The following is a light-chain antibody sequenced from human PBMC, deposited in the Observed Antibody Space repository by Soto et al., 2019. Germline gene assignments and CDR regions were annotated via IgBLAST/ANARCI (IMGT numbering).Light chain of an antibody. V-gene: IGLV2-14*01. Sequence: QSALTQPASVSGSPGQSITISCTGTSSDVGGYNYVSWYQQHPGKAPKVMIYEVSNRPSGVSNRFSASKSGNTASLTISGLQSEDEADYYCGSDSSASPSYLFGTGTKLTVL. CDR3: GSDSSASPSYL. J-gene: IGLJ1*01. CDR1: SSDVGGYNY. CDR2: EVS.